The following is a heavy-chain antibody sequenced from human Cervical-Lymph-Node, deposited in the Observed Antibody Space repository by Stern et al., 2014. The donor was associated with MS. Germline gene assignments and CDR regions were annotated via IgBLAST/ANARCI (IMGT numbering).Heavy chain of an antibody. CDR3: ARDYGDYAFDY. V-gene: IGHV5-51*01. D-gene: IGHD4-17*01. CDR2: IYPGDSDT. J-gene: IGHJ4*02. CDR1: GYSFTANW. Sequence: EVQLVQSGAEVKKPGESLKISCKGSGYSFTANWIAWVRQMPGKGLEWMGIIYPGDSDTNYSPTFQGQVTISADKSISTAFLQWSSLKASDTAMYYCARDYGDYAFDYWGQGTLVTGSS.